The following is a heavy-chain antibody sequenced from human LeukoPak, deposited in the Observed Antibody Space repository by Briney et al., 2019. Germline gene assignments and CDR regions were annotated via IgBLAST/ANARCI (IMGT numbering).Heavy chain of an antibody. CDR1: VGTFISYA. Sequence: SVNVSFKACVGTFISYAISGVRQAPGQGLEGMGGIIPIFGTANYAQKVKGRVTITADNSTSTAYMELSSLRSDDTAVYYCARDLMQYQLPNFDYWGQGTLVTVSS. CDR3: ARDLMQYQLPNFDY. V-gene: IGHV1-69*06. CDR2: IIPIFGTA. D-gene: IGHD2-2*01. J-gene: IGHJ4*02.